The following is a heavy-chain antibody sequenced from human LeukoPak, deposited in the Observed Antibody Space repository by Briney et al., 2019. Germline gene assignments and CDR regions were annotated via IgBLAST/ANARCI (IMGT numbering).Heavy chain of an antibody. V-gene: IGHV4-4*02. CDR1: GAFIDSNNW. J-gene: IGHJ2*01. Sequence: SETLSLTCAVSGAFIDSNNWWSWVRQTPGKGLEWIAEIFHSGSTNYNPSLKSRVTISLDESKNRFFLKLSSVTAADTAVYYCARAPKYYFDSSASWYFDIWGLGTLVAVSS. CDR3: ARAPKYYFDSSASWYFDI. D-gene: IGHD3-22*01. CDR2: IFHSGST.